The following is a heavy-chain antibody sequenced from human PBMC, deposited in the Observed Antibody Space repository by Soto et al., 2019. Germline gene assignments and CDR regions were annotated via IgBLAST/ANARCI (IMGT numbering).Heavy chain of an antibody. V-gene: IGHV3-23*01. Sequence: GGSLRLSCAASGFTFSSYAMSWVRQAPGKGLEWVSAISGSGGSTYYADSVKGRFTISRDNSKNTLYLQMNSLRAEDTAVYYCAKDSSYYYDSSGYPPYYWGQGTLVTVSS. D-gene: IGHD3-22*01. J-gene: IGHJ4*02. CDR2: ISGSGGST. CDR3: AKDSSYYYDSSGYPPYY. CDR1: GFTFSSYA.